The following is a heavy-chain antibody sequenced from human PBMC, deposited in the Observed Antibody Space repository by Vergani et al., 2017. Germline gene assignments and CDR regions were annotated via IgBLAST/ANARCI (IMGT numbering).Heavy chain of an antibody. V-gene: IGHV3-23*01. CDR1: GFTFSSYA. D-gene: IGHD2-2*01. J-gene: IGHJ5*02. CDR3: AKEEYCSSTSCYLHNWFDP. Sequence: EVQLLESGGGLVQPGGSLRLSCAASGFTFSSYAMSWVRQAPGKGLEWVSAISGSGGSTYYADSVKGRFTISRDNSKNTLYLQMNSLRAEDTAVYYCAKEEYCSSTSCYLHNWFDPWGQGTLVTVSS. CDR2: ISGSGGST.